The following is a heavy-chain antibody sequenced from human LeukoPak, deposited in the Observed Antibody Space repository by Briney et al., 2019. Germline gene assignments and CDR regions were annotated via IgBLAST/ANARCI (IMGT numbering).Heavy chain of an antibody. V-gene: IGHV3-13*01. J-gene: IGHJ1*01. CDR1: GFAFSTYD. D-gene: IGHD5-18*01. CDR3: AKDQSEGIQLWLGYFQH. Sequence: GGSLRLSCAASGFAFSTYDMHWVRQTTGKGLEWVSTIGPAGDSYYPDSVKGRYTISRDNSKNTLYLQMNSLRAEDTAVYYCAKDQSEGIQLWLGYFQHWGQGTLVTVSS. CDR2: IGPAGDS.